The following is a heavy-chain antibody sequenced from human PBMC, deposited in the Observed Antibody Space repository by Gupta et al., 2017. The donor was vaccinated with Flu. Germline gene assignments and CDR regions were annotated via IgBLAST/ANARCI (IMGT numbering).Heavy chain of an antibody. CDR3: ADRFAGTWFDP. V-gene: IGHV4-34*01. CDR1: GGSLTSFY. CDR2: INHNGDT. Sequence: QVQLQQWGAGLVKPSETLSLTCGVSGGSLTSFYWNWIRQSPGKGLEWIGEINHNGDTNYNPSLASRVTMSADTSKRQFSLKLISVTAADTATYFCADRFAGTWFDPWGQGVLVTVSS. D-gene: IGHD3-3*01. J-gene: IGHJ5*02.